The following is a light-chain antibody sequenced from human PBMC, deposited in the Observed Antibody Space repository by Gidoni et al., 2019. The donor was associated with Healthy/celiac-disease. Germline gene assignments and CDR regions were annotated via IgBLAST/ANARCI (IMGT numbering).Light chain of an antibody. CDR1: QSISSW. J-gene: IGKJ2*01. CDR2: KAS. CDR3: QQYNSYPYT. V-gene: IGKV1-5*03. Sequence: DIQLTHSPSTLSASVGARVTITCRPSQSISSWLAWYQQKPGKAPKLLIYKASSLESGVPSRCSGSGSGTEFTLTISSLQHDDFATYYCQQYNSYPYTFGQGTKLEIK.